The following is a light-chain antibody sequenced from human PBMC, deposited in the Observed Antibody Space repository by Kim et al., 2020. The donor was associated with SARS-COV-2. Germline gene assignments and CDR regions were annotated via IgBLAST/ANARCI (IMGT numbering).Light chain of an antibody. J-gene: IGKJ2*01. V-gene: IGKV1-5*03. CDR1: ELISKY. CDR2: RAC. Sequence: ASVGYRFTITGRASELISKYLAWYQQKPGKAPKFLIYRACSLESGVPSRYSGSGYGTEFTLTISSLQPDDLATYFCQQYSSSPYTCGQGKKLEI. CDR3: QQYSSSPYT.